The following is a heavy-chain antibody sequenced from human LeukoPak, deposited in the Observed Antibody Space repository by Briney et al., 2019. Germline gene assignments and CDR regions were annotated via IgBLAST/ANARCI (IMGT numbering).Heavy chain of an antibody. V-gene: IGHV1-18*04. CDR3: ARDEHYYGSGTYYRRASTFDI. D-gene: IGHD3-10*01. Sequence: GVSVKVSCKASGYTFTSYGISWVRQAPGQGLEWMGWISANNGYTNYAQKLQGRVTMTTDTSTTTAYMELTSLTSDDTAVYYCARDEHYYGSGTYYRRASTFDIWGQGTMVTVSS. J-gene: IGHJ3*02. CDR1: GYTFTSYG. CDR2: ISANNGYT.